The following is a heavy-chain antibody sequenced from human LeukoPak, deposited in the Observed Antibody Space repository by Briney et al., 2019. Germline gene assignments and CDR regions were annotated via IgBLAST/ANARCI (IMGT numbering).Heavy chain of an antibody. CDR3: ARAEYSSSWYENWFDP. J-gene: IGHJ5*02. CDR2: INPNSGGT. CDR1: GYTFTGYY. D-gene: IGHD6-13*01. Sequence: ASVKVSCKASGYTFTGYYMHWVRQAPGQGLEWMGWINPNSGGTNYAQKFQGRVTMTRDTSISTAYMELSRLRSDDTAVYYCARAEYSSSWYENWFDPWGQGTLVTVSS. V-gene: IGHV1-2*02.